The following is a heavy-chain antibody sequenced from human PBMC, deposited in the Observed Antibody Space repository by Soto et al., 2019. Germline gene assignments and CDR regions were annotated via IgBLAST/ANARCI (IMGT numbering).Heavy chain of an antibody. CDR1: GGSIGSYH. Sequence: TSETLSLTCTVSGGSIGSYHWSWFRQPPGKGLEWIASVYYTGTTNYNPSLGSRVTISIDAPENQISLKLTSVTAADTAFYYCARDTVLTGMFDFWGQGTLVTVSS. V-gene: IGHV4-59*01. J-gene: IGHJ4*02. CDR3: ARDTVLTGMFDF. CDR2: VYYTGTT. D-gene: IGHD4-17*01.